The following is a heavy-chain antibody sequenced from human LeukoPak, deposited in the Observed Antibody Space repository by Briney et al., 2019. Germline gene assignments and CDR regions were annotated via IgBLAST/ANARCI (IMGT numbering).Heavy chain of an antibody. CDR1: GGSISSYY. CDR2: IFYSGST. Sequence: PSETLSLTCTISGGSISSYYWTWIRQPPGKELEWIGYIFYSGSTNYNPSLKSRVTISVDTSKNQFSLCLRSVTTADTAVYYCARARRLDYGDYVVVHGLDVWGQGTTVTVSS. CDR3: ARARRLDYGDYVVVHGLDV. V-gene: IGHV4-59*01. D-gene: IGHD4-17*01. J-gene: IGHJ6*02.